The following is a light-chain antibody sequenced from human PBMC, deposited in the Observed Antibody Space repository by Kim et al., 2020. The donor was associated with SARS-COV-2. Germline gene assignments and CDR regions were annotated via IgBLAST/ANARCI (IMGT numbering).Light chain of an antibody. CDR2: QDS. J-gene: IGLJ2*01. Sequence: SYELTQPPSVSVSPGQTASITCSGDKLGDKYACWYQQKPGQSPVLVIYQDSKRPSGIPERFSGSNSGNTATLTISGPQAMDEADYYCQACDSSTAVFGGG. V-gene: IGLV3-1*01. CDR3: QACDSSTAV. CDR1: KLGDKY.